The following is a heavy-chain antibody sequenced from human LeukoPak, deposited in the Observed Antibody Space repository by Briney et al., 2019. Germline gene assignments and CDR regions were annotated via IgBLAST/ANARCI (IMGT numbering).Heavy chain of an antibody. CDR1: GGSISSYY. J-gene: IGHJ4*02. Sequence: SETLSLTCAVSGGSISSYYWSWIRQPAGKGLEWIGRIYTSGSTNYNPSLKSRITMSVDTSNNQFSLKLTSVTAAGTAVYYCARDRPTLYYYDSSGYAKVFDYWGQGTLVTVSS. CDR2: IYTSGST. CDR3: ARDRPTLYYYDSSGYAKVFDY. D-gene: IGHD3-22*01. V-gene: IGHV4-4*07.